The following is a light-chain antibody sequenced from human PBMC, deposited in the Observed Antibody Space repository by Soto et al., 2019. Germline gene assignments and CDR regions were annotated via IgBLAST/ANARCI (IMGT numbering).Light chain of an antibody. CDR3: SSSVGTNSYV. J-gene: IGLJ1*01. CDR2: EVY. V-gene: IGLV2-8*01. Sequence: QSVLTQPPSASGSPGQSVTISCTGTSRDVGGYNYVSWYQQYPGKAPKLIIYEVYKRPSGVPDRFSGSKSGNTAALTVSGLQVEDEADSSCSSSVGTNSYVFGTGTKLIV. CDR1: SRDVGGYNY.